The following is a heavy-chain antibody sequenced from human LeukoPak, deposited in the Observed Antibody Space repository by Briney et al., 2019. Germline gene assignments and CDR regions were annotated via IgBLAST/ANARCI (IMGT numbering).Heavy chain of an antibody. Sequence: ASVKVSCKASGYTFTGYYMHWVRQAPGQGLEWMGWINPNSGGTNYAQKFQGRVTMTRDTSISTAYMELSRLRSDDTAVYYCARGRAFRGYRQPDYWGQGALVTVSS. V-gene: IGHV1-2*02. D-gene: IGHD5-18*01. J-gene: IGHJ4*02. CDR3: ARGRAFRGYRQPDY. CDR1: GYTFTGYY. CDR2: INPNSGGT.